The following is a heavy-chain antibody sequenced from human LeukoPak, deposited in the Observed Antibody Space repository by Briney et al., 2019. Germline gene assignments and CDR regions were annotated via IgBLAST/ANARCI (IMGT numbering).Heavy chain of an antibody. J-gene: IGHJ4*02. V-gene: IGHV4-59*12. CDR2: IYHSGST. D-gene: IGHD3-22*01. Sequence: PSETLSLTCTVSGGSISSYYWSWIRQPPGKGLEWIGEIYHSGSTNYNPSLKSRVTISVDKSKNQFSLKLSSVTAADTAVYYCARATYYYDSSGYFTGLFDYWGQGTLVTVSS. CDR3: ARATYYYDSSGYFTGLFDY. CDR1: GGSISSYY.